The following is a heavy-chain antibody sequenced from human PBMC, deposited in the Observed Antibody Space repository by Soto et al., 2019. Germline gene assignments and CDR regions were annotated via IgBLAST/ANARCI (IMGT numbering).Heavy chain of an antibody. V-gene: IGHV1-69*01. Sequence: QVQLVQSGAEVKKPGSSVKVSCKASGGTFSSYAISWVRQAPGQGLEWMGGMSPRFGATNYAQKFQGRVTMTRDESTRTVYMVLNTLRSEDTAMYYCAGSPESTYALNQLVITTCGFFWGQGTLVTVSS. D-gene: IGHD3-9*01. CDR2: MSPRFGAT. J-gene: IGHJ4*02. CDR1: GGTFSSYA. CDR3: AGSPESTYALNQLVITTCGFF.